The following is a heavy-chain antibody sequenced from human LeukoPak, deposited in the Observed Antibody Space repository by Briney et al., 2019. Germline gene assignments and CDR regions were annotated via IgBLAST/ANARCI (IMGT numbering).Heavy chain of an antibody. J-gene: IGHJ4*02. CDR2: IIPIFGTA. V-gene: IGHV1-69*05. Sequence: SVKVSCKASGGTFTSYAISWVRQAPGQGLEWMGRIIPIFGTANYAQKFQGRVTITTDESTSTAYMELSSLSPEDTAVYYCARELSSTGTTYYFDYWGQGTLVTVSS. CDR3: ARELSSTGTTYYFDY. CDR1: GGTFTSYA. D-gene: IGHD1-7*01.